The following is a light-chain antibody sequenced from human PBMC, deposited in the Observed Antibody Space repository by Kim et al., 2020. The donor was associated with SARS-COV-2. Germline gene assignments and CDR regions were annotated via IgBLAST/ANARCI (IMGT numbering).Light chain of an antibody. V-gene: IGLV2-11*03. CDR2: DVS. Sequence: PGRCVTITCTGTRRDVCGYKYDSWYQPHPGKAPNFMIYDVSVRPSGVPDRYSGSKSGNTASLTISGLQAEDEADYYCCSYGGTYNVFGTGTKVTVL. CDR1: RRDVCGYKY. CDR3: CSYGGTYNV. J-gene: IGLJ1*01.